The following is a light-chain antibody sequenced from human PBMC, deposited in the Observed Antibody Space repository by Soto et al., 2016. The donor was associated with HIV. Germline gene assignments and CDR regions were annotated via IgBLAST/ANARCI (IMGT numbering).Light chain of an antibody. V-gene: IGKV1-16*02. CDR3: QQYKTYPLT. J-gene: IGKJ4*01. CDR2: GAS. CDR1: QDIDNY. Sequence: DIQMTQSPSSLSASVGDTVTITCRASQDIDNYLAWFQQKPGKAPKSLIYGASTLQSGVSSKFSGSRSGTDCTLTISSLQPEDFATYFCQQYKTYPLTFGGGTKVQIK.